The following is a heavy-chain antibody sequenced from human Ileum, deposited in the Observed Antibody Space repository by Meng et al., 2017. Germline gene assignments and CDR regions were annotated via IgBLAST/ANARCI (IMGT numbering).Heavy chain of an antibody. V-gene: IGHV4-4*02. Sequence: VRWQESGPGLVSPSGTLSLSWAVSGDSIRNGNWWSWVRQPPGKGLEWIGEIYESGTTNYNPSLKSRVTISVDKSKNEFSLKLSSVTAADTALYYCARVSYNKGSPKFDSWGQGTLVTVSS. CDR2: IYESGTT. D-gene: IGHD1-14*01. CDR3: ARVSYNKGSPKFDS. J-gene: IGHJ4*02. CDR1: GDSIRNGNW.